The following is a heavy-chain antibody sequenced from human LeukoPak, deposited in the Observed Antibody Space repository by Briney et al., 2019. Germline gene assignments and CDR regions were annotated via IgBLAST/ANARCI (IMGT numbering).Heavy chain of an antibody. V-gene: IGHV4-59*08. CDR2: IYYSGST. CDR3: ARHMQWLVRGWFDP. CDR1: GGSISSYY. D-gene: IGHD6-19*01. Sequence: SETLSLTCTVSGGSISSYYWSWIRQPPGKGLEWIGYIYYSGSTNYNPSLKSRVTISVDTSKNQFSLKLSSVTAADTAVCYCARHMQWLVRGWFDPWGQGTLVTVSS. J-gene: IGHJ5*02.